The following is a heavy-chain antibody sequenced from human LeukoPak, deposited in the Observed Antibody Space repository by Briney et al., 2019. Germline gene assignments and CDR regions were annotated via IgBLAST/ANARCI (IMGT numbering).Heavy chain of an antibody. CDR2: IYHSGST. D-gene: IGHD3-22*01. CDR3: ARSYDSSGYSQYYFDY. V-gene: IGHV4-30-2*01. CDR1: GGSISSGGYS. J-gene: IGHJ4*02. Sequence: SQTLSLTCAVSGGSISSGGYSWSWIRQPPGKGLEWIGYIYHSGSTYYNPSLKSRVTISVDRSKNQFSLKLSSATAADTAVYYCARSYDSSGYSQYYFDYWGQGTLVTVSS.